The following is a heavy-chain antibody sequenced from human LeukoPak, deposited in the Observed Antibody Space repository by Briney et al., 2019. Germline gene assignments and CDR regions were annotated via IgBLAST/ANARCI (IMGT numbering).Heavy chain of an antibody. CDR2: ISSSSSYI. CDR3: AKDSNAYYDILTGPSFGY. J-gene: IGHJ4*02. V-gene: IGHV3-21*01. Sequence: GGSLRLSCAASGFTFSSYSMNWVRQAPGKGLEWVSSISSSSSYIYYADSVKGRFTISRDNSKNTLYLQMNSLRAEDTAVYYCAKDSNAYYDILTGPSFGYWGQGTLVTVSS. CDR1: GFTFSSYS. D-gene: IGHD3-9*01.